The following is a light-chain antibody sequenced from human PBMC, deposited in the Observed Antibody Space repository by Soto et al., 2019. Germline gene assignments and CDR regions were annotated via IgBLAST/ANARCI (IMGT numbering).Light chain of an antibody. CDR1: QDIKTY. V-gene: IGKV1-9*01. Sequence: IQLTQSPSSLSASVGDRVSITCRASQDIKTYLAWYQQKEGKAPKLLISGTFTLQSGVPSRFNGSGSGTDFTLTISRLQPEDFATYYCQHLNNYPPFTFGPGT. CDR3: QHLNNYPPFT. CDR2: GTF. J-gene: IGKJ3*01.